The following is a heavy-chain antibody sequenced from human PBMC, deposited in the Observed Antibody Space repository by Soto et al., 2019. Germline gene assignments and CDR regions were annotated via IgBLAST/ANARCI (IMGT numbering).Heavy chain of an antibody. J-gene: IGHJ4*02. CDR3: TTSNLGVDF. CDR2: IKTKPDDGTI. Sequence: GSLRLSCAASGLIFSDVWMTWVRQAPGKGLEWVGRIKTKPDDGTIDYAAPVRGRFTISRDDSKNTLYLQMTSLTPDDTGVYYCTTSNLGVDFWGPGTLVP. V-gene: IGHV3-15*01. D-gene: IGHD1-1*01. CDR1: GLIFSDVW.